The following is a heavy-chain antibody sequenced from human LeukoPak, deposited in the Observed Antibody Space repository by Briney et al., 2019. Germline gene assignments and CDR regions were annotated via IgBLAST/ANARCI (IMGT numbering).Heavy chain of an antibody. D-gene: IGHD5-18*01. J-gene: IGHJ4*02. Sequence: NPSETLSLTCSVSGVSITSNYWSWIRQPPGKGLEWLGYTHLSGATSYNPSLKSRSTMSLDTSNNQFSLKLSSVTAADTAVYYCARSSGHSYGDFDYWGQGNLVTVSS. CDR3: ARSSGHSYGDFDY. V-gene: IGHV4-59*01. CDR2: THLSGAT. CDR1: GVSITSNY.